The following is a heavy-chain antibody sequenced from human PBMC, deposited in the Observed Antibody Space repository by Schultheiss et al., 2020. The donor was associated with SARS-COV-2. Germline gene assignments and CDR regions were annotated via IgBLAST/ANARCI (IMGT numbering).Heavy chain of an antibody. J-gene: IGHJ4*02. CDR2: INSDGSST. D-gene: IGHD3-22*01. V-gene: IGHV3-74*01. CDR1: GFTFSSYW. Sequence: GGSLRLSCAASGFTFSSYWMHWVRQAPGKGLVWVSRINSDGSSTSYADSVKGRFTISRDNSKNTLYLQMNSLRAEDTAVYYCAKPPITMIVVVIPPGYWGQGTLVTVSS. CDR3: AKPPITMIVVVIPPGY.